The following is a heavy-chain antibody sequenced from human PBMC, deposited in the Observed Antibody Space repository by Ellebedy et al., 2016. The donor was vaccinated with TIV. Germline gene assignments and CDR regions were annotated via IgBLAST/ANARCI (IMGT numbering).Heavy chain of an antibody. CDR2: ISSSSSTI. J-gene: IGHJ4*02. D-gene: IGHD3-22*01. CDR3: AEDPPSTTDNSSYYQDY. V-gene: IGHV3-48*04. Sequence: GESLKISCEASGFTFSSYNMNWVRQAPGKGLERVSYISSSSSTIYYADAVKGRFTISRDNSKSSLYLQMNSLRAEDTAVYYCAEDPPSTTDNSSYYQDYWGQGTLVTVSS. CDR1: GFTFSSYN.